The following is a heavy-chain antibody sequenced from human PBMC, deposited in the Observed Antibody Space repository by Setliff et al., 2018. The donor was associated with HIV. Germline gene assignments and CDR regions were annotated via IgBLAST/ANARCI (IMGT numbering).Heavy chain of an antibody. V-gene: IGHV1-69*05. CDR1: GDTFSNSA. D-gene: IGHD2-8*01. CDR3: ASASGYCRSGVCYIGVHKTPDKYYCDS. CDR2: IIPLYGTS. Sequence: SVKVSCKASGDTFSNSAIYWVRQAPGQGLEWMGGIIPLYGTSKYAQKFQGRVAITTDELMTTAYMELTSLRSEDTAVYFRASASGYCRSGVCYIGVHKTPDKYYCDSWGQGTLVTVSS. J-gene: IGHJ4*02.